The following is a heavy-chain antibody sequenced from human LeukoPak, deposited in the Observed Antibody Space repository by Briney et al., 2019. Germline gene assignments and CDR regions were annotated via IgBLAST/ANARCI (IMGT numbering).Heavy chain of an antibody. CDR2: IYYSGST. Sequence: SETLSLTCTVSGGSISSSSYYWGWIRQPPGKGLEWIGSIYYSGSTYYNPSLKSRVTISVDTSKNQFSLKLSSVTAADTAVYYCARLREPAKLSQKWEPHFDYWGQGTLVTVSS. V-gene: IGHV4-39*01. J-gene: IGHJ4*02. CDR1: GGSISSSSYY. CDR3: ARLREPAKLSQKWEPHFDY. D-gene: IGHD1-26*01.